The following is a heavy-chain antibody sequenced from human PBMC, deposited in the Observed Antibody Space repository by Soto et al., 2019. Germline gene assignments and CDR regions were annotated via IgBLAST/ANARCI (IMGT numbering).Heavy chain of an antibody. CDR1: GYTFTSYG. V-gene: IGHV1-18*01. J-gene: IGHJ6*02. D-gene: IGHD2-2*01. CDR3: ARVASVPDAASYYYYGMDV. CDR2: ISAYNGNT. Sequence: ASVKVSFKASGYTFTSYGISWVRQAPGQGLEWMGWISAYNGNTNYAQKFQGWVTMIRDTSISTAYMELSRLRSDDTAVYYCARVASVPDAASYYYYGMDVWGQGTTVTVSS.